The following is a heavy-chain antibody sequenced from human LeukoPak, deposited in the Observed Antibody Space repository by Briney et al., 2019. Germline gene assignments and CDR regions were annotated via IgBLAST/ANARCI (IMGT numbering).Heavy chain of an antibody. CDR3: ARGYYDNSGTAGTSDC. Sequence: NPSETLSLTCTVSGGSINYYYWSWIRQPPGKGLEWIGYIYSSGNTDYNPSLKSRVTMSVDTSQNHFSLRLSSVTAADTAVYYCARGYYDNSGTAGTSDCWGQGTLVTVSS. CDR2: IYSSGNT. J-gene: IGHJ4*02. CDR1: GGSINYYY. D-gene: IGHD3-22*01. V-gene: IGHV4-59*01.